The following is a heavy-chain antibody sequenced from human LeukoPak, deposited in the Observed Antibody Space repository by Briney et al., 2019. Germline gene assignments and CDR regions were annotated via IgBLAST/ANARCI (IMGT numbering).Heavy chain of an antibody. Sequence: GRSLRLSCTASGFTFGDYAMSWVRQAPGKGLEGVGFIRSKAYGGTTEYAASVKGRFSISRDDSKSIAYLQMNSLKTEDTAVYYCTRRGGWYTDYWGQGTLVTVSS. CDR1: GFTFGDYA. CDR3: TRRGGWYTDY. V-gene: IGHV3-49*04. D-gene: IGHD6-19*01. J-gene: IGHJ4*02. CDR2: IRSKAYGGTT.